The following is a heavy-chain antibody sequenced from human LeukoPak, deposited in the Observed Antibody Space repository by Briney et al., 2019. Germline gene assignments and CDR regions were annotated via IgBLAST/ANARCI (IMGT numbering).Heavy chain of an antibody. J-gene: IGHJ6*02. D-gene: IGHD3-3*01. CDR2: IYYSGST. V-gene: IGHV4-59*08. Sequence: PSETLSLTCTVSGGSIGSYYWSWIRQPPGKGLEWIGYIYYSGSTNYNPSLKSRVTISVDTSKNQFSLKLSSVTAADTAVYYCARAPTDFWSGYYRSPYYYYGMDVWGQGTTVTVSS. CDR1: GGSIGSYY. CDR3: ARAPTDFWSGYYRSPYYYYGMDV.